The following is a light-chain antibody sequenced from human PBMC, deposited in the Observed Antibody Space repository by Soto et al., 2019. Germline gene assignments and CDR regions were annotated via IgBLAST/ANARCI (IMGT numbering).Light chain of an antibody. CDR2: DAS. CDR3: QKFNSYPYT. J-gene: IGKJ2*01. V-gene: IGKV1-13*02. Sequence: AIQLTQSPSSLSASVGDRVTITCRASQGISSALAWYQQKPGKAPKLLIYDASSLESGVPSRFSGSGSGTDFPLTISSLQPEDFATYYCQKFNSYPYTFGQRTKLEIK. CDR1: QGISSA.